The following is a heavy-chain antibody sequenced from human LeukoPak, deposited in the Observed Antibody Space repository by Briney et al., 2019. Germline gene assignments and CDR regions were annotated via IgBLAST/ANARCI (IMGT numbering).Heavy chain of an antibody. CDR3: ARVGIYYYGSGALDAFDI. J-gene: IGHJ3*02. V-gene: IGHV4-34*01. CDR1: GGSFSGYY. Sequence: PSETLSLTCAVYGGSFSGYYWSWIRQPPGKGLEWIGEISHSGSTNYNPSLKSRVTISVDKSENQFSLKMSSVTAADTAVYYCARVGIYYYGSGALDAFDIWGQGTMVAVSS. D-gene: IGHD3-10*01. CDR2: ISHSGST.